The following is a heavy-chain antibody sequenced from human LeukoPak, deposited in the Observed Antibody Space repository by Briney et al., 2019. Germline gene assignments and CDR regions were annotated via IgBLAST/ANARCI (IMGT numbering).Heavy chain of an antibody. D-gene: IGHD2-8*02. J-gene: IGHJ6*03. Sequence: GASVKVSSKASGYTFTSYDMNWVRQATGQGLEWMGWMKPNSGTTGYAQKFQGRVTVTRNTSINTAYMDLSSPRSEDTAVYYCARRTGYYNYMDVWGKGTTVTVSS. CDR2: MKPNSGTT. V-gene: IGHV1-8*01. CDR3: ARRTGYYNYMDV. CDR1: GYTFTSYD.